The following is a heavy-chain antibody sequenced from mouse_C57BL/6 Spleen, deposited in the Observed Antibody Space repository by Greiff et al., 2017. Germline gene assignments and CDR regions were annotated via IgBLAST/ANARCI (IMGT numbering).Heavy chain of an antibody. CDR2: LYPGDGDT. Sequence: QVQLQQSGPELVKPGASVKISCKASGYAFSSSWMNWVKQRPGKGLEWIGRLYPGDGDTNYNGKFKGKATLTADKSSSTAYMQLSSLTSEDSAVDFCARSTYYGSSGYAMDYWGQGTSVTVSS. CDR3: ARSTYYGSSGYAMDY. D-gene: IGHD1-1*01. V-gene: IGHV1-82*01. CDR1: GYAFSSSW. J-gene: IGHJ4*01.